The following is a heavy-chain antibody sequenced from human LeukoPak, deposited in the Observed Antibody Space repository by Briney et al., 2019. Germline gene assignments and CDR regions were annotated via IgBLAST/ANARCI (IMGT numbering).Heavy chain of an antibody. CDR2: ISNDGIHQ. J-gene: IGHJ4*02. V-gene: IGHV3-30*18. Sequence: PGRCLTPSCAASGFTFSSYGMHWARQDPGKGLEWVAIISNDGIHQFYADSVKGRFTISRDNSKNTLYLQMNSLRIEDTALYYCVKEVSPFTHGDYWGQGTVVTVSS. D-gene: IGHD3-16*01. CDR3: VKEVSPFTHGDY. CDR1: GFTFSSYG.